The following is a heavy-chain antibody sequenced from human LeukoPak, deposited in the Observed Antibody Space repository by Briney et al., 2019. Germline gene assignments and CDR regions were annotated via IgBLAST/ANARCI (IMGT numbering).Heavy chain of an antibody. V-gene: IGHV3-53*05. Sequence: GGSLRLSCAASGFTVSNDYMAWVRQDPGKGLEWVSLIYADGTTFYTDSVKGRFTMSRDNFKNTLYLQMNSLRPEDTAVYYCARDPINYYGSGSYNDYWGQGTLVTVSS. J-gene: IGHJ4*02. CDR1: GFTVSNDY. D-gene: IGHD3-10*01. CDR2: IYADGTT. CDR3: ARDPINYYGSGSYNDY.